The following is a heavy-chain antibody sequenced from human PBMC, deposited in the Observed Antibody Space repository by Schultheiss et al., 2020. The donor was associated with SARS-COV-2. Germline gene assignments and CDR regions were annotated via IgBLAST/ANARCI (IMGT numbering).Heavy chain of an antibody. CDR3: ARVARELFLGFEPLPFDY. Sequence: SETLSLTCTVSGGSISSYYWSWIRQPPGKGLEWIGYIYYSGSTNYNPSLKSRVTISVDTSKNQFSLKLSSVTAADTAVYYCARVARELFLGFEPLPFDYWGQGTLVTVSS. J-gene: IGHJ4*02. D-gene: IGHD3-10*01. CDR1: GGSISSYY. CDR2: IYYSGST. V-gene: IGHV4-59*01.